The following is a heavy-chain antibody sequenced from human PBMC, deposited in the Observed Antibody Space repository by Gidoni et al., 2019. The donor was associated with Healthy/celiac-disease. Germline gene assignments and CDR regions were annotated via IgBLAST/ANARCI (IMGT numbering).Heavy chain of an antibody. CDR1: GFSCSSYA. D-gene: IGHD4-17*01. J-gene: IGHJ1*01. Sequence: EVHLVESGGGLVQPGGSFRPSCASSGFSCSSYAMSWVRQAPGKGLEWVAAISGSGGSTYYADSVKGRFTISRDNSKNTLYLQMNSLRAEDTAVYYCAKVYGDYILWYFQHWGQGTLVTVSS. CDR3: AKVYGDYILWYFQH. CDR2: ISGSGGST. V-gene: IGHV3-23*04.